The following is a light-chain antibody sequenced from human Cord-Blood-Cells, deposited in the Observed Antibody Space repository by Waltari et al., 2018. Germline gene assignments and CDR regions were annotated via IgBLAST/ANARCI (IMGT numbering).Light chain of an antibody. V-gene: IGLV2-14*01. Sequence: QSALTQPDSVSGSPGQSLTISCTGTSRSVGGYNYVSWYQQHPGKTPKLIIYDVSNRPSGVSNRFSGSKSGNTASLTISGLQAEDEADYYCSSYTSSSTRVFGGGTKLTVL. J-gene: IGLJ3*02. CDR3: SSYTSSSTRV. CDR1: SRSVGGYNY. CDR2: DVS.